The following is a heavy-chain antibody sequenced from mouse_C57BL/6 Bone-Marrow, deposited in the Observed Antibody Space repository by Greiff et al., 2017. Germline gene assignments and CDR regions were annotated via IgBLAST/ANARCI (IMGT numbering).Heavy chain of an antibody. V-gene: IGHV3-8*01. CDR3: ARYGFNYYGSSPHYYAMDY. J-gene: IGHJ4*01. Sequence: VQLKESGPGLAKPSQTLSLTCSVTGYSITSDYWNWIRKFPGNKLEYMGYISYSGSTYYNPSLKSRISITRDTSKNQYYLQLNSVTTEDTATYYCARYGFNYYGSSPHYYAMDYWGQGTSVTVSS. CDR2: ISYSGST. CDR1: GYSITSDY. D-gene: IGHD1-1*01.